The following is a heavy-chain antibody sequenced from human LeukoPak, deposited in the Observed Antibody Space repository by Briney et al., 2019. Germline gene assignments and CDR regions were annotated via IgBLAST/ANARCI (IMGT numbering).Heavy chain of an antibody. CDR3: ARPAGSGYWYYFDL. D-gene: IGHD5-18*01. V-gene: IGHV4-61*05. CDR2: IYYSGST. CDR1: GGSVSASNFY. Sequence: SETLSLTCTVSGGSVSASNFYWSWIRQPPGKGLEWIGYIYYSGSTKHNPSLKSRVTISVDKSKNQFSLKLTSLTAADTAVYYCARPAGSGYWYYFDLWGQGTLVTVSS. J-gene: IGHJ4*02.